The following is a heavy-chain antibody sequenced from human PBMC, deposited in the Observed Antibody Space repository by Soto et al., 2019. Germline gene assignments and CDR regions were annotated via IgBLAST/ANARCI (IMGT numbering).Heavy chain of an antibody. J-gene: IGHJ4*02. CDR3: ARDRLAADGEPPVVGSFF. D-gene: IGHD1-26*01. CDR2: LIGSGRSS. V-gene: IGHV3-23*01. CDR1: GFTFSNYA. Sequence: GGSLRLSCAASGFTFSNYAMSWVRQAPGRGLEWVSALIGSGRSSYYADSVKGRFTMSRDNSQNTLYLEMNNLRDEDTAIYFCARDRLAADGEPPVVGSFFWGQGTPVTVSS.